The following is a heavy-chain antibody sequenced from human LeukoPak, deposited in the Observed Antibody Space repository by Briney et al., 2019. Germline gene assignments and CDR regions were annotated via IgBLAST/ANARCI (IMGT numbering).Heavy chain of an antibody. CDR2: ISSSSSYI. Sequence: PGGSLRLSCSASGFTFSSYSMNWVRQAPGTGLEWVSSISSSSSYIYYADSVKGRFTISRDNAKNSLYLQMNSLRAEDTAVYYCARWRDSGSDYWGQGTLVTVSS. CDR3: ARWRDSGSDY. J-gene: IGHJ4*02. V-gene: IGHV3-21*01. CDR1: GFTFSSYS. D-gene: IGHD6-19*01.